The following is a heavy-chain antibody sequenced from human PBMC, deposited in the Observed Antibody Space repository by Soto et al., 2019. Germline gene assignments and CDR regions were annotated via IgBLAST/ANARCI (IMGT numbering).Heavy chain of an antibody. V-gene: IGHV5-10-1*03. Sequence: EVQLVQSGAEVKKPGESLRISCKGSGYSFTSYWISWVRQMPGKGLEWMGRIDPSDSYTNYSPSFQGHVTISADKSISTAYLQWSSLKASDTAMYYCATQQEFDTVTPWIGFDYWGQGTLVTVSS. CDR2: IDPSDSYT. CDR3: ATQQEFDTVTPWIGFDY. J-gene: IGHJ4*02. D-gene: IGHD4-17*01. CDR1: GYSFTSYW.